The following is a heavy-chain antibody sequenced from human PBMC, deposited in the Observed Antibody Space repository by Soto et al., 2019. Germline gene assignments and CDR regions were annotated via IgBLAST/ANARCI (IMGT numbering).Heavy chain of an antibody. D-gene: IGHD2-15*01. Sequence: GGSLRLSCTSSGFAFGDFAMSWFRQAPEKGLEWVGFIKSKAYGGTTEYAASVKGRFTISRDDSRGIAYLQMNSLKTEDTAVYYCARGRYCSASSCYGSRWGQGTMVTVSS. CDR1: GFAFGDFA. V-gene: IGHV3-49*03. J-gene: IGHJ3*01. CDR2: IKSKAYGGTT. CDR3: ARGRYCSASSCYGSR.